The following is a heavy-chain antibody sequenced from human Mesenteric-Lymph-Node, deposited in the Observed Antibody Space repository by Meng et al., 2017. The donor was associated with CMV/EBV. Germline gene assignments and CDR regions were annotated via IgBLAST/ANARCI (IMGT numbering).Heavy chain of an antibody. V-gene: IGHV7-4-1*02. J-gene: IGHJ5*02. D-gene: IGHD3-10*01. CDR1: GYSFPNYG. CDR2: INTNTGNP. CDR3: ARDNAGSRAYYNWLDP. Sequence: GYSFPNYGMNWVRQAPGQGPEWMGRINTNTGNPTYAQGFTGRFVFSLDTSVSTAYLQISGLKSEDTAVYYCARDNAGSRAYYNWLDPWGQGTLVTVSS.